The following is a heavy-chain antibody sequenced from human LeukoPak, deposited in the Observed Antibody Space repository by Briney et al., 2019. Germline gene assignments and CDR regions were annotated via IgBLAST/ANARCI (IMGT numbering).Heavy chain of an antibody. CDR2: ISSSGSTI. D-gene: IGHD3-10*01. V-gene: IGHV3-48*03. CDR3: ARGPYASGTYGRRGWVHYMDV. CDR1: GFTFSNYE. Sequence: PGGSLTLSCAASGFTFSNYEMNWLRQAPGQGLEGVSYISSSGSTIYYADSVKGRLTISRDNAKNSLYLQMNSLGAEDTAVYYCARGPYASGTYGRRGWVHYMDVWGKGTTVTISS. J-gene: IGHJ6*03.